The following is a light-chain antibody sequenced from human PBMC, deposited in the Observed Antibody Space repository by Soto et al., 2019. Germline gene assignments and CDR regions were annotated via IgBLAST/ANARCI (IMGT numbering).Light chain of an antibody. CDR2: GSS. CDR1: QSVSTN. V-gene: IGKV3-15*01. Sequence: EIVLTQSPATLSVSPGERATLSCRASQSVSTNLAWYQQKLGQAPRVLIYGSSSRATGVPARFSGSGSGTEFTLKIRSLKPDDFANYYCQNYNSYSEELGQGTKV. CDR3: QNYNSYSEE. J-gene: IGKJ1*01.